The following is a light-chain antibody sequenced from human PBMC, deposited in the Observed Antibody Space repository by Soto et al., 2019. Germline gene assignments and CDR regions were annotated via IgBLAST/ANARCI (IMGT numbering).Light chain of an antibody. V-gene: IGLV7-43*01. Sequence: QAVVTQEPSLTVSPGRTVTLTCASNTGAVTSGYYPNWFQQKPGQPPRPLIDSTSNKHSWTPARFSGSLFGGKAALTLSGAQPEDEADYYCLIYYAGHLVFGGGTKVTFL. CDR3: LIYYAGHLV. CDR1: TGAVTSGYY. CDR2: STS. J-gene: IGLJ2*01.